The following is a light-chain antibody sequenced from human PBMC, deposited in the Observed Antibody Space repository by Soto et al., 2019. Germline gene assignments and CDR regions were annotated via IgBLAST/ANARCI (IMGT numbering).Light chain of an antibody. CDR1: SSNFGAGFD. CDR3: QSYDRGLSGEYV. V-gene: IGLV1-40*01. CDR2: SNN. Sequence: QSVLTQPPSVSGAPGQRVTISCTGGSSNFGAGFDVHWYQQLPGTAPKLLIYSNNQRPSGVPDRFSGSKSGTSASLAITGLQAEDEADYYCQSYDRGLSGEYVFGTGTKLTVL. J-gene: IGLJ1*01.